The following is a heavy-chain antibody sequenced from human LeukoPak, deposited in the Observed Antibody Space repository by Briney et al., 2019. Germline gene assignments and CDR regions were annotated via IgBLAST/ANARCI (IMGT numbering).Heavy chain of an antibody. Sequence: PSETLSLTCAIYGGSFSGYYWSWIRQPPGKGLEWIGEINDSGGTNYNPSLKSRVTISVDTSKNQFSLKLSSVTAADTAVYYCARHGRIQPLDYWGQGTLVTVSS. D-gene: IGHD5-18*01. J-gene: IGHJ4*02. V-gene: IGHV4-34*01. CDR2: INDSGGT. CDR3: ARHGRIQPLDY. CDR1: GGSFSGYY.